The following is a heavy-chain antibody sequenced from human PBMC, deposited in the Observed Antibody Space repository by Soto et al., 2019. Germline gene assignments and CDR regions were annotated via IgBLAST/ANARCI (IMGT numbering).Heavy chain of an antibody. V-gene: IGHV4-59*01. Sequence: SETLSLTCTVSGGSISNYYWSWIRQPPGKGLEWIGYIYDSGSTNYNPSLKSRVTISVDTSKNQFSLKLSSVTAADTAVYYCARVRYYDSSGYSIPENFDYWGQGTLVTVSS. D-gene: IGHD3-22*01. J-gene: IGHJ4*02. CDR1: GGSISNYY. CDR3: ARVRYYDSSGYSIPENFDY. CDR2: IYDSGST.